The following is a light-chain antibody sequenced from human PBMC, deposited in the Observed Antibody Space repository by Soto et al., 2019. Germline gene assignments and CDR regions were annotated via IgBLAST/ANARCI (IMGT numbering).Light chain of an antibody. Sequence: DIQMTQSPSSLSASVGDRVTMTCRASQSITTHVNWYQQKPGKAPKLLIYAASILQSGVQSRFSGSGSGTDFTLTISSLQPEDFATYYCQQSYSTPTPPTFGQGTKLEI. CDR3: QQSYSTPTPPT. V-gene: IGKV1-39*01. CDR1: QSITTH. CDR2: AAS. J-gene: IGKJ2*01.